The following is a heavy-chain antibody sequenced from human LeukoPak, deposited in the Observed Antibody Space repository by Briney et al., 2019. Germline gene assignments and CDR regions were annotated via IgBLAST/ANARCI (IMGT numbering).Heavy chain of an antibody. CDR2: INPNSGGT. Sequence: ASVKVSCKAPGYTFTGYYMHWVRQAPGQGLEWMGRINPNSGGTSYAQKFQGRVTMTRDTSISTAYMELSRLRSDDTAVYYCARGGYDFVYYYYGMDVWGQGTTVTVSS. CDR3: ARGGYDFVYYYYGMDV. CDR1: GYTFTGYY. D-gene: IGHD3-3*01. J-gene: IGHJ6*02. V-gene: IGHV1-2*06.